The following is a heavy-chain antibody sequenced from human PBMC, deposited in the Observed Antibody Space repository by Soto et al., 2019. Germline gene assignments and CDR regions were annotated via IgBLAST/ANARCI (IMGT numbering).Heavy chain of an antibody. J-gene: IGHJ3*02. CDR1: GGSINSGDYY. CDR3: AQIFFEI. V-gene: IGHV4-30-4*01. CDR2: IYHSGTT. D-gene: IGHD2-15*01. Sequence: QVHLQESGPGLVKPSQTLSLTCTVSGGSINSGDYYWSWIRQPPGKGLEWIGSIYHSGTTYYNPSXKXRXSISIDTSKNQFSLKLSSVTAADTAVYYCAQIFFEIWGQGTLVTVSS.